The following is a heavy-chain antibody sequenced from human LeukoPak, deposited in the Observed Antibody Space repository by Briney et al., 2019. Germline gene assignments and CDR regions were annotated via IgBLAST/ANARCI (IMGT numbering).Heavy chain of an antibody. Sequence: SQTLSLTCTVSGGSISSGDYYWSWIRQPPGKGLEWIGYIYYSGSTYYNPSLKSRVTISVDTSKNQFSLKLSSVTAADTAVYYCARERISATGGFDYWGQGTLVTVSS. D-gene: IGHD3-10*01. J-gene: IGHJ4*02. V-gene: IGHV4-30-4*08. CDR2: IYYSGST. CDR1: GGSISSGDYY. CDR3: ARERISATGGFDY.